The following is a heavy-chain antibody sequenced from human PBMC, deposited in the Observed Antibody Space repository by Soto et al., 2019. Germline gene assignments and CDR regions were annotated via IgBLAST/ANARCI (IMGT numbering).Heavy chain of an antibody. D-gene: IGHD6-19*01. J-gene: IGHJ4*02. CDR2: IYYSGST. CDR1: GGSISSYY. Sequence: PSETLSLTCTVSGGSISSYYWSWIRQPPGKGLEWIGYIYYSGSTNYNPSLKSRVTISVDTSKNQFSLKLSSVTAADTAVYYCARHGLASSGWTAAGFDYWGQGTLVTVSS. CDR3: ARHGLASSGWTAAGFDY. V-gene: IGHV4-59*08.